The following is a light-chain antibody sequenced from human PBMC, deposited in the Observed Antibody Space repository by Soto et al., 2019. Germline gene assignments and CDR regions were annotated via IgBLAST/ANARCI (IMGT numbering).Light chain of an antibody. Sequence: AVWASQSIKTWLAWYQRKPGRAPNLLIYDASSLQSGVPSRFSGSGSGTEFTLTISSLQPDDAVTYYCQVYEFYPCTFCQGTNVAIK. J-gene: IGKJ1*01. CDR1: QSIKTW. CDR3: QVYEFYPCT. CDR2: DAS. V-gene: IGKV1-5*01.